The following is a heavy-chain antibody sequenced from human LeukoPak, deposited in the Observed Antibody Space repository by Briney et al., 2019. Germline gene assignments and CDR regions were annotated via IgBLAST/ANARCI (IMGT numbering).Heavy chain of an antibody. CDR3: ARDEGWFGELSLPTF. V-gene: IGHV1-69*06. CDR2: IIPIFGTS. J-gene: IGHJ4*02. D-gene: IGHD3-10*01. Sequence: SVKVSCKASGGTFSSYDINWVRQAPGQGLEWMGGIIPIFGTSNYAQKFQGRITIIADKSTSTAFMELRSLRSDDTAVYYCARDEGWFGELSLPTFWGQGTLVTVSS. CDR1: GGTFSSYD.